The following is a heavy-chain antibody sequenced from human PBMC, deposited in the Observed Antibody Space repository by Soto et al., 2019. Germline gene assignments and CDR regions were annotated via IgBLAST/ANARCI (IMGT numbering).Heavy chain of an antibody. J-gene: IGHJ4*01. Sequence: TLSLTCTVSNDSISTFYSGWMRQSPGKEPVWIGYVYYAGSTNYNRSLKSRVTISVDRSKKQLSPKLSSGNREDTAVYYCPSGPTPTHHADDTSSYFNFFDCWGKGTQVTVSS. D-gene: IGHD3-22*01. V-gene: IGHV4-59*03. CDR3: PSGPTPTHHADDTSSYFNFFDC. CDR1: NDSISTFY. CDR2: VYYAGST.